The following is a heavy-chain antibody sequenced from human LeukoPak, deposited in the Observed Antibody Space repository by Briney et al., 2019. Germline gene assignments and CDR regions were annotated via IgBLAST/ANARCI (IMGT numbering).Heavy chain of an antibody. CDR2: IKQDGSEK. Sequence: PGGSLRLSCAASGFTFSSYWMSWVRQAPGKGLEWVANIKQDGSEKYYVDSVKGRFTISRDNAKNSLYLQMNSLRGEDTAVYYCARGYCSGGSCYREYFQHWGQGTLVTVSS. D-gene: IGHD2-15*01. V-gene: IGHV3-7*01. J-gene: IGHJ1*01. CDR1: GFTFSSYW. CDR3: ARGYCSGGSCYREYFQH.